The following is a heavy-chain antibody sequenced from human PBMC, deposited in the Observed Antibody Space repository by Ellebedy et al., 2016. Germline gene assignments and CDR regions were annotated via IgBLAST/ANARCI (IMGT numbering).Heavy chain of an antibody. V-gene: IGHV1-18*01. CDR1: GGTFSSYA. J-gene: IGHJ4*02. D-gene: IGHD6-13*01. CDR2: ISAYNGNT. CDR3: AREGVAAALDY. Sequence: ASVKVSCKASGGTFSSYAISWVRQAPGQGLEWMGWISAYNGNTNYAQKLQGRVTMTTDTSTSTAYMELSSLRSEDTAVYYCAREGVAAALDYWGQGTLVTVSS.